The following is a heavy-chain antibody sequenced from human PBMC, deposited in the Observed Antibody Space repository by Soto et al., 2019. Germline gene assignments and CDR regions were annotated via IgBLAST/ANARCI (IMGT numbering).Heavy chain of an antibody. V-gene: IGHV3-30-3*01. CDR1: GFTFSSYA. D-gene: IGHD5-12*01. CDR2: ISYDGSNK. Sequence: QVQLVESGGGVVQPGMSLRLSCAASGFTFSSYAMHWVRQAPGKGLEWVAVISYDGSNKYYADSVKGRFTISRDNSKNTLYLQMNSMLAEDTAWYYCATEGDIVATPYFDYWGQGTLVTVSS. CDR3: ATEGDIVATPYFDY. J-gene: IGHJ4*02.